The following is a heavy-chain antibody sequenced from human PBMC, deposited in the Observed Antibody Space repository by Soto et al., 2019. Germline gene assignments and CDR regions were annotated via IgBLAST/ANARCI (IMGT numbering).Heavy chain of an antibody. CDR3: ARDWRATYSTWMPDEENWFDP. J-gene: IGHJ5*02. CDR1: GYTFTGYY. Sequence: PGGSLRLSCKASGYTFTGYYMHWVRQAPGQGLEWMGWINPSSGGTNYAQKFQGRVTMTRDTSISTAYMELSRLRSDDTAVYYCARDWRATYSTWMPDEENWFDPWGQGTLVTVSS. CDR2: INPSSGGT. D-gene: IGHD1-26*01. V-gene: IGHV1-2*02.